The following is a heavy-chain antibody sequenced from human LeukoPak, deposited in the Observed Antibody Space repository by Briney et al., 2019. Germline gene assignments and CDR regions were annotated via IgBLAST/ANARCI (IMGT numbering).Heavy chain of an antibody. J-gene: IGHJ5*02. CDR2: IYYNGST. D-gene: IGHD6-13*01. CDR3: ARQVAAAGWA. V-gene: IGHV4-39*01. CDR1: GGSLSSYY. Sequence: PSETLSLTCTVSGGSLSSYYWGWIRQPPGKGLEWIGSIYYNGSTYYNPALKSRVTISVDTSKNQFSLKLSSVTAADTAVYYCARQVAAAGWAWGQGTLVTVSS.